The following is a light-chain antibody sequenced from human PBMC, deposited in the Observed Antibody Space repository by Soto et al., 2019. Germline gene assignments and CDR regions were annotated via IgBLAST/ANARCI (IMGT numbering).Light chain of an antibody. CDR2: EDN. V-gene: IGLV2-23*01. CDR3: CSYAGSSTLV. CDR1: SSDVGSYNL. J-gene: IGLJ3*02. Sequence: QSALTQPASVSGSPGQSITISCTGTSSDVGSYNLVSWYQHHPGKAPKVMIYEDNKRPSGVSSRFSGSKSGNTASLTISGLQAEDEADYYCCSYAGSSTLVFGGGTKLTVL.